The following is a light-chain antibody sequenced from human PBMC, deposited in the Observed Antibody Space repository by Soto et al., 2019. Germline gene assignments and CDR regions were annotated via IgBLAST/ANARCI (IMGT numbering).Light chain of an antibody. J-gene: IGLJ1*01. CDR1: SSDIGAGYD. CDR2: GNS. Sequence: QSAVTHPPSASGAPGQRVTISCTWSSSDIGAGYDVHGYQQLPGTAPKLLIYGNSNRPSGVPDRFSGSKSGTSASLAITGLQAEDEADYYCQSYDSSLSGYVFGPGTKVTVL. CDR3: QSYDSSLSGYV. V-gene: IGLV1-40*01.